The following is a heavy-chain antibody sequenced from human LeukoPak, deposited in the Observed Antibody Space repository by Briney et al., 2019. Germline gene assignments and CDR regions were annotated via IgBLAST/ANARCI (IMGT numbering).Heavy chain of an antibody. CDR2: ISNSGSTI. V-gene: IGHV3-48*03. J-gene: IGHJ4*02. D-gene: IGHD3-9*01. Sequence: GGSLRLSCAASGFTFSSYEMNWVRQAPGKGLEWVSYISNSGSTISYADSVKGRFTISRDNAKNSLYLQMNSLRAEDTAVYYCARAGRQYYAILTGYYQTYYFDYWGQGSLVTVSS. CDR1: GFTFSSYE. CDR3: ARAGRQYYAILTGYYQTYYFDY.